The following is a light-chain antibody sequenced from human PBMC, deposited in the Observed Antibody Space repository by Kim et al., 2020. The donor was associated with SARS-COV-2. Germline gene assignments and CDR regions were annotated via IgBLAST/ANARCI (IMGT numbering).Light chain of an antibody. CDR1: QSFSIY. CDR3: QQYKSYPLT. V-gene: IGKV1-5*03. CDR2: HTS. J-gene: IGKJ4*01. Sequence: DIQMTQSPSTLSASVGDRVTITCRASQSFSIYLAWYQQKPGIAPKLLIYHTSNLESGVPSRFSGSGSGTEFTLTISSLQPDDFATYYCQQYKSYPLTFGGGTKVDIK.